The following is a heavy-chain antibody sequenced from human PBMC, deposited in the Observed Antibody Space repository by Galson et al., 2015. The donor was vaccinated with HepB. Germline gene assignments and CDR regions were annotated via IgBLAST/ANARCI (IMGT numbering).Heavy chain of an antibody. Sequence: SLRLSCAASGFTFSSYAMSWVRQAPGKGLEWVSAISGSGGSTYYADSVKGRFTISRDNSKNTLYLQMNSLRAEDTAVYYCAKDSLSSSWYSSYYYYYGMDVWGQGTTVTVSS. CDR1: GFTFSSYA. CDR2: ISGSGGST. V-gene: IGHV3-23*01. D-gene: IGHD6-13*01. J-gene: IGHJ6*02. CDR3: AKDSLSSSWYSSYYYYYGMDV.